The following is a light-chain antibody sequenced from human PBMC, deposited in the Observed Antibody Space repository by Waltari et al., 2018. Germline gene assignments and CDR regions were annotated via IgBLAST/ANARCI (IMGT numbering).Light chain of an antibody. CDR3: CSYAGRGTYV. V-gene: IGLV2-23*02. CDR1: HSDVGSYDL. J-gene: IGLJ1*01. Sequence: QSALTQPASVSGTPGQSITISCSGTHSDVGSYDLVSWYQQHPGAAPKLLICEVFKRPPDTSSRFSGAKSGSTASLTISGLQPEDEADYYCCSYAGRGTYVFGSGTKVTVL. CDR2: EVF.